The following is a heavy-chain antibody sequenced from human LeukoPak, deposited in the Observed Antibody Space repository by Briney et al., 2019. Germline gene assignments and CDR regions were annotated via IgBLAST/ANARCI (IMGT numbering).Heavy chain of an antibody. Sequence: QSGGSLRLSCAASTFIFSDFWMSWVRQAPGKGLEWVGNIKQDGSEKNYVDSVKGRFTISRDNAKKLLYLQMDSLRAEDTALYYCARDWPANGLKWGQGTLVTVSS. J-gene: IGHJ4*02. CDR3: ARDWPANGLK. D-gene: IGHD2-2*03. CDR2: IKQDGSEK. CDR1: TFIFSDFW. V-gene: IGHV3-7*01.